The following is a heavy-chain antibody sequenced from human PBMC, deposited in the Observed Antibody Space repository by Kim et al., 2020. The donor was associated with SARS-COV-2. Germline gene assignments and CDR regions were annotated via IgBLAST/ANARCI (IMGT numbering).Heavy chain of an antibody. CDR1: GGSISSYY. CDR2: IYYSGST. CDR3: ARGGGRGYSYGVDY. D-gene: IGHD5-18*01. Sequence: SETLSLTCTVSGGSISSYYWSWIRQPPGKGLEWIGYIYYSGSTNYNPSLKSRVTISVDTSKNQFSLKLSSVTAADTAVYYCARGGGRGYSYGVDYWGQGT. V-gene: IGHV4-59*01. J-gene: IGHJ4*02.